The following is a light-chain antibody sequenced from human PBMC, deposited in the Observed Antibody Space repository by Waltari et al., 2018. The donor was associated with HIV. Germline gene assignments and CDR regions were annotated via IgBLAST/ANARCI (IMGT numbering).Light chain of an antibody. V-gene: IGLV4-69*01. CDR1: SAHINSA. CDR3: QTWATGIVV. Sequence: QLELTQSPSASASLGASVTLTCILSSAHINSAIAWYHQQPEKGPRYLMKINRDGSHSKGDGVPDRFSGSTSGAERYLTISSLQSEDEADYYCQTWATGIVVFGRGTKLTVL. J-gene: IGLJ2*01. CDR2: INRDGSH.